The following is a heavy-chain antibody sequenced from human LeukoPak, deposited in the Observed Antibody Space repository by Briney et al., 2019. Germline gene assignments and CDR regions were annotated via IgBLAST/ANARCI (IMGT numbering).Heavy chain of an antibody. D-gene: IGHD5-12*01. CDR2: IKQDGSEK. J-gene: IGHJ4*02. CDR1: GFTFSSYW. V-gene: IGHV3-7*01. CDR3: ATLVATTQFDY. Sequence: GGSLRLSCAASGFTFSSYWMSWVRQGPGKGLEWVANIKQDGSEKYYVDSVKGRFTISRDNAKNSLYLQMNSLRAEDTAVYYCATLVATTQFDYWGQGTLVTVSS.